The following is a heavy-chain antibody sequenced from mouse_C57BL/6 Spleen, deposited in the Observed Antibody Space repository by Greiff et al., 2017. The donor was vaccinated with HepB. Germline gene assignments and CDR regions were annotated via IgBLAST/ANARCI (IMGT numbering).Heavy chain of an antibody. V-gene: IGHV1-81*01. Sequence: QVQLQQSGAELARPGASVKLSCKASGYTFTSYGISWVKQRTGQGLEWIGEIYPRSGNTYYNEKFKGKATLTADKSSSTAYMELRSLTSEDSAVYFCARGGLRLWYFDVWGTGTTVTVSS. CDR3: ARGGLRLWYFDV. J-gene: IGHJ1*03. D-gene: IGHD2-4*01. CDR2: IYPRSGNT. CDR1: GYTFTSYG.